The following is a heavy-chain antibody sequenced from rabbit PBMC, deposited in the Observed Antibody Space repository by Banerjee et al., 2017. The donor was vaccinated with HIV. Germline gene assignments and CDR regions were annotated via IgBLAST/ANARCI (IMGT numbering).Heavy chain of an antibody. D-gene: IGHD1-1*01. CDR3: ARNYVNAFDP. CDR1: GIDFSSYYY. J-gene: IGHJ2*01. CDR2: IYNGNGGNT. V-gene: IGHV1S40*01. Sequence: QSLEESGGDLVKPGASLTLTCTASGIDFSSYYYMCWVRQAPGKGLEWIACIYNGNGGNTAYATWAKGRFTISKPSSTTVTLQMTSLTAADTATYFCARNYVNAFDPRGPGTLVTVS.